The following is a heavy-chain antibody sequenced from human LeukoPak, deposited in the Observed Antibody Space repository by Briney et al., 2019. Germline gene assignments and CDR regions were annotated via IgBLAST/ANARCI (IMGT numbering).Heavy chain of an antibody. CDR3: AKGGRGMTTVTTDAFDV. D-gene: IGHD4-17*01. J-gene: IGHJ3*01. CDR2: ISGIMVGT. V-gene: IGHV3-23*01. Sequence: PGGSQRLSCAASRFTFSSYAMSWVRQAPGEGLEWVSGISGIMVGTYYADSVNGRFTISRDNSKNTLYRQLNSLRADDTAVYYGAKGGRGMTTVTTDAFDVWGQGTVVPVSS. CDR1: RFTFSSYA.